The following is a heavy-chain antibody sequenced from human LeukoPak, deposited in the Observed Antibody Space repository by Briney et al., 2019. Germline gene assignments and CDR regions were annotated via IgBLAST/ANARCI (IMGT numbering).Heavy chain of an antibody. D-gene: IGHD3-22*01. Sequence: GGSLRLSCAASGFTFSNAWMNWVRQAPGKGLEWVGRIKSKTDGGTTDYAAPVKGRFTISRDDSKNTLYLQMNSLRAEDTAVYYCAKGRPYYYDSSAYDFDYWGQGTLVTVSS. J-gene: IGHJ4*02. CDR2: IKSKTDGGTT. CDR3: AKGRPYYYDSSAYDFDY. V-gene: IGHV3-15*07. CDR1: GFTFSNAW.